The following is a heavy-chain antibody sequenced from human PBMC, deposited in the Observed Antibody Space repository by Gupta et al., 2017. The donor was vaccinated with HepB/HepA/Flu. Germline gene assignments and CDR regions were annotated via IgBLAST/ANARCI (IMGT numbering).Heavy chain of an antibody. Sequence: EVQLLESGGDLIQPGGSLRLSCAASGYTFNNYGMTWVRQAPGKGLEWVSCIDSRGKTYYADSVKGRFTISRDNSKNTVYLQMNRLREEDTAIYYCAKFRRDWNSAFDYWGQGTLVTVSS. D-gene: IGHD1/OR15-1a*01. CDR3: AKFRRDWNSAFDY. CDR1: GYTFNNYG. V-gene: IGHV3-23*01. CDR2: IDSRGKT. J-gene: IGHJ4*02.